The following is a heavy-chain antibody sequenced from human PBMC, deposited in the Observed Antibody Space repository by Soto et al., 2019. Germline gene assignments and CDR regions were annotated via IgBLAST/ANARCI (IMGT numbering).Heavy chain of an antibody. Sequence: EALSSSGAGRGGKVSRSRWSWIRQHTGKGLEWIGYIYYSGSTNYNPSLKSRVTISVDTSKNQFSLKLSSVTAADTAVYYCARHRWELLYPDAFDIWGQGTMVTVSS. J-gene: IGHJ3*02. V-gene: IGHV4-59*08. CDR2: IYYSGST. D-gene: IGHD1-26*01. CDR3: ARHRWELLYPDAFDI. CDR1: GGKVSRSR.